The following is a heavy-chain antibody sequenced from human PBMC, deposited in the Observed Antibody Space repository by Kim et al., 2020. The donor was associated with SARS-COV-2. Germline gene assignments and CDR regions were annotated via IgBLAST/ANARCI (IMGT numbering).Heavy chain of an antibody. Sequence: SETLSLTCTVSGGSISSSSYYWGWIRQPPGKGLEWIGSIYYSGSTYYNPSLKSRVTISVDTSKNQFSLKLSSVTAADTAVYYCARRGQEGAFDIWGQGT. V-gene: IGHV4-39*01. CDR2: IYYSGST. J-gene: IGHJ3*02. D-gene: IGHD3-16*01. CDR3: ARRGQEGAFDI. CDR1: GGSISSSSYY.